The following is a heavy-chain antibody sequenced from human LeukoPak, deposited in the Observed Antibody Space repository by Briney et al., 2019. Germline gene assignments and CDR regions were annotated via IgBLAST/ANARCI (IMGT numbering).Heavy chain of an antibody. J-gene: IGHJ3*02. CDR2: ISFDATKE. CDR3: ARFKVGSNTTQKNAFDI. D-gene: IGHD1-26*01. CDR1: GFTLSRYW. V-gene: IGHV3-30*03. Sequence: GGSLRLSCAAGFTLSRYWMTWVRQAPGKGLEWVAVISFDATKEYFGKSVKGRFTISRDNSKSTLFLQMHSLRVEDTALYFCARFKVGSNTTQKNAFDIWGRGTVVTVSS.